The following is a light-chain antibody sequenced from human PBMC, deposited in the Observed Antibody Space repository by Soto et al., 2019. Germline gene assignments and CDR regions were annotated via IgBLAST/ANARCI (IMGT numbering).Light chain of an antibody. CDR2: KAS. Sequence: DIQITQSPSTLSASVGDRVTITCRASQSITTWLAWYQQKPGKAPKLLIYKASSLESGVPSRFSGSGSGTEFTLTISSLQPDDFATYYCQQYDSYSLWMFGQGTKMDIK. CDR3: QQYDSYSLWM. V-gene: IGKV1-5*03. J-gene: IGKJ1*01. CDR1: QSITTW.